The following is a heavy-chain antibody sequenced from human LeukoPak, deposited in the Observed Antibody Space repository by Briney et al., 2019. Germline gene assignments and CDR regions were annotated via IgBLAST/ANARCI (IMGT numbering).Heavy chain of an antibody. D-gene: IGHD5-18*01. Sequence: PGGSLRLSCAASGFTFSNAWMSWVRQAPGKGLEWVGRIKSKTDGGTTDYAAPVKGRFTISRDDSKNTLYLQMNSLRTEDTAVYYCTTDSQGYSYGRGVFDYWGQGTLVTVSS. J-gene: IGHJ4*02. CDR1: GFTFSNAW. V-gene: IGHV3-15*01. CDR3: TTDSQGYSYGRGVFDY. CDR2: IKSKTDGGTT.